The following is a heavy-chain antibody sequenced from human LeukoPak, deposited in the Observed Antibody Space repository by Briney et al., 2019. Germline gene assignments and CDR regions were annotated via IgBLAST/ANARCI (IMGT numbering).Heavy chain of an antibody. D-gene: IGHD3-22*01. J-gene: IGHJ4*02. CDR1: GFTFSSYW. CDR3: ARDLGDSSGYYDY. V-gene: IGHV3-53*01. Sequence: GGSLRLSCAASGFTFSSYWMSWVRQAPGKGLEWVSVIYSGGSTYYADSVKGRFTISRDNSKNTLYLQMNSLRAEDTAVYYCARDLGDSSGYYDYWGQGTLVTVSS. CDR2: IYSGGST.